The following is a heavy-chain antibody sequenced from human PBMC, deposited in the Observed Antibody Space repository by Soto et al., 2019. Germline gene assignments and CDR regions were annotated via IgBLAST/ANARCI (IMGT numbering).Heavy chain of an antibody. V-gene: IGHV3-23*01. CDR1: GFTFSDRA. CDR3: AVSNYDGSGSPYDY. J-gene: IGHJ4*02. D-gene: IGHD3-10*01. CDR2: LTPRGFNT. Sequence: EVQLLESAGDLVQPGGSLRLSCAASGFTFSDRAMTWLRQAPGKGLEWVSALTPRGFNTYYTDSVRGRFTIYRDNSRNTLYAEMKSLRVEDRATYYCAVSNYDGSGSPYDYWGQRTRVDVST.